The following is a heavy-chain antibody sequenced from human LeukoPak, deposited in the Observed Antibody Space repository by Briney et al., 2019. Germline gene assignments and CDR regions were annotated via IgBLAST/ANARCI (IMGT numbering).Heavy chain of an antibody. Sequence: GGSLRLSRAASGFTFSGSNMNWVRQAPGEGLEWGSSIISISSYIYYTDSVKGRFTISRDNAKNSLYLQMNSLRAEDTAVYYCARDRDYYDSSGGDFDYWGQGTLVTVSS. D-gene: IGHD3-22*01. CDR2: IISISSYI. CDR3: ARDRDYYDSSGGDFDY. CDR1: GFTFSGSN. V-gene: IGHV3-21*01. J-gene: IGHJ4*02.